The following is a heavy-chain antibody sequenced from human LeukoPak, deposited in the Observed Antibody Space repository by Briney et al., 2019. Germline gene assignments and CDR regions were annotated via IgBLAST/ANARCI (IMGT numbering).Heavy chain of an antibody. CDR2: IYHSGST. Sequence: SETLSLTCAVSGYSISSGYYWGWIRPPPGKGLEWIGIIYHSGSTYYNPSLKSRVTISVDTAKNHFSLKPSSVTAADTAVYYCARLGGIVVVPAVYFDYWGQGTLVTVSS. J-gene: IGHJ4*02. CDR1: GYSISSGYY. CDR3: ARLGGIVVVPAVYFDY. D-gene: IGHD2-2*01. V-gene: IGHV4-38-2*01.